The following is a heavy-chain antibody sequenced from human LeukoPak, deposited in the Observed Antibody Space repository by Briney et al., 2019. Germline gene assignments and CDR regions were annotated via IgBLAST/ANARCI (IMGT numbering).Heavy chain of an antibody. CDR2: ISGSGGST. CDR3: RAVVVAAAVVYYFDY. J-gene: IGHJ4*02. D-gene: IGHD2-15*01. CDR1: GFTFSSYA. V-gene: IGHV3-23*01. Sequence: PGGPLRLSCAASGFTFSSYARSWAPQAPGKGLEGVSAISGSGGSTYYADSVKGRFTISRDNSKNTLYLQMNSLRAEDTAVYYCRAVVVAAAVVYYFDYWGQGTLVTVSS.